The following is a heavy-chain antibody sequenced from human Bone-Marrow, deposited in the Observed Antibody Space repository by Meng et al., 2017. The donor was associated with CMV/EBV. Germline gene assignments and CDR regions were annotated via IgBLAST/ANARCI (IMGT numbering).Heavy chain of an antibody. D-gene: IGHD3-3*01. CDR2: ISSSSSYI. J-gene: IGHJ6*02. V-gene: IGHV3-21*01. CDR1: GFTFSSYS. CDR3: ARGITIFGVVNIRSRMDV. Sequence: GGSLRLSCAASGFTFSSYSMNWVRQALGKGLEWVSSISSSSSYIYYADSVKGRFTISRDNAKNSLYLQMNSLRAEDTAVYYCARGITIFGVVNIRSRMDVWGQGTTVTVSS.